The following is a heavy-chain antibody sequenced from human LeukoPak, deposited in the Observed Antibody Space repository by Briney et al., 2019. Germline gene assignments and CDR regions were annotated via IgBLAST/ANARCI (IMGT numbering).Heavy chain of an antibody. J-gene: IGHJ4*02. CDR1: GYTFTSYD. V-gene: IGHV1-8*03. CDR3: ARGYEFDYYDSSGYPFDY. D-gene: IGHD3-22*01. CDR2: MNPNSGNT. Sequence: ASVEVSCKASGYTFTSYDINWVRQATGQGLEWMGWMNPNSGNTGYAQKFQGRVTITRNTSISTAYMELSSLRSEDTAVYYCARGYEFDYYDSSGYPFDYWGQGTLVTVSS.